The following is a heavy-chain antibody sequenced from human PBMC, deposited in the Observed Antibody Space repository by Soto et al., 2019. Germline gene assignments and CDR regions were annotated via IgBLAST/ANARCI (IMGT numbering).Heavy chain of an antibody. CDR2: TYYRAKWFN. D-gene: IGHD6-19*01. CDR1: GDSVSSNSAA. V-gene: IGHV6-1*01. CDR3: ARDRDGSGRTDFDC. J-gene: IGHJ4*02. Sequence: SQTLSLPCAISGDSVSSNSAAWNWIRQSPSRGLEWLGRTYYRAKWFNDYAVSVKSRITISPDTSKNQFSLQLNSVTPEDTAVYYCARDRDGSGRTDFDCWGQGTLVTVS.